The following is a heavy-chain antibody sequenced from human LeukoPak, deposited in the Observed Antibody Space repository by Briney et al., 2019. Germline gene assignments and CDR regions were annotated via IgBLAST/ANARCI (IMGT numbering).Heavy chain of an antibody. Sequence: PGGSLRLSCAASGFSFSSYRMNWVRQAPGKGLEWVSSVSNSGDYIHYADSVKGRFTISRDNSKNTLYLQMNSLRAEDTALYYCAKDQGVYSILWWPGYWGQGTLVTVSS. J-gene: IGHJ4*02. V-gene: IGHV3-21*04. D-gene: IGHD2-21*01. CDR1: GFSFSSYR. CDR2: VSNSGDYI. CDR3: AKDQGVYSILWWPGY.